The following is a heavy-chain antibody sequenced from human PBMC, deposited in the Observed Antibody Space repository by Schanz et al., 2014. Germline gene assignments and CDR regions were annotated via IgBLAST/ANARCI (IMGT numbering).Heavy chain of an antibody. CDR2: MYINSGST. D-gene: IGHD5-12*01. CDR1: GFTVSTNY. CDR3: ARDGGRDGYNLAFDV. V-gene: IGHV3-53*01. Sequence: EVQLVESGGCLIHPGGSLRLSCAVSGFTVSTNYMSWVRQAPGKGLEWISSMYINSGSTQYADSVKGRFIISRDSSKNTLFLQMNSLRAEDTAVYFCARDGGRDGYNLAFDVWGQGTLVTVSS. J-gene: IGHJ3*01.